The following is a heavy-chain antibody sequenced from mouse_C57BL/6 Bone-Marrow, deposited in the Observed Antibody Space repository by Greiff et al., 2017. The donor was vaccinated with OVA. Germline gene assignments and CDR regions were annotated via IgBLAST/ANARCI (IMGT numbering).Heavy chain of an antibody. CDR1: GYTFTSYG. V-gene: IGHV1-81*01. CDR3: ARLRPFAD. J-gene: IGHJ3*01. Sequence: QVQLQQSGAELARPGASVKLSCKASGYTFTSYGISWVKQRTGQGLEWIGEIYPRSGNTYYNEKFKGKATLTADKSSSTAYMELRSLTSEDSAVYFCARLRPFADWGQGTLVTVSA. CDR2: IYPRSGNT.